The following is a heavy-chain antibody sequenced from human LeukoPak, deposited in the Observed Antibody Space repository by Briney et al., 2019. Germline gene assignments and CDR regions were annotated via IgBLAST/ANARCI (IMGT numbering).Heavy chain of an antibody. J-gene: IGHJ3*02. V-gene: IGHV4-30-4*08. Sequence: SETLSLTCTVSGGSISSGDYYWSWIRQPPGKGLEWIGYIYYSGSTYYNPSLKSRVTISVDTSKNQFSLKLSSVTAADTAVYYCAAGGYQPLYKAFDIWGQGTMVTVSS. D-gene: IGHD2-2*02. CDR3: AAGGYQPLYKAFDI. CDR2: IYYSGST. CDR1: GGSISSGDYY.